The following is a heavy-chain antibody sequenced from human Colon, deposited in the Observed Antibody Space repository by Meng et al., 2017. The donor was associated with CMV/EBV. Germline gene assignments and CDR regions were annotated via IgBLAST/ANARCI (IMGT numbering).Heavy chain of an antibody. V-gene: IGHV2-5*02. CDR3: AHTSGRDCATPDCHIRYFDP. CDR1: GFSLIT. J-gene: IGHJ5*02. D-gene: IGHD2-15*01. Sequence: QITLKESGPTLVKPTQTLTLTCTFSGFSLITRGWIRQPPGKALEWLALIFWDDMKRYNSSLASRLTVTKDTSKNQVVLTMTNMDPVDTATYYCAHTSGRDCATPDCHIRYFDPWGQGTLVTVSS. CDR2: IFWDDMK.